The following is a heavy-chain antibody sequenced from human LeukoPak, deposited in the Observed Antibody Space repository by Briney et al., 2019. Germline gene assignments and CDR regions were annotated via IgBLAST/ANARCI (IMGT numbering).Heavy chain of an antibody. J-gene: IGHJ4*02. D-gene: IGHD3-3*01. CDR2: INPNSGGT. V-gene: IGHV1-2*02. Sequence: ASVKVSCKASGYTFTGYYMHWVRQAPGQGLEWMGWINPNSGGTNYAQKFQGRVTMTRDTSISTAYMELSRLRSDDTAVYYCALYDFWSGYYTFDYWGQGTLVTVPS. CDR1: GYTFTGYY. CDR3: ALYDFWSGYYTFDY.